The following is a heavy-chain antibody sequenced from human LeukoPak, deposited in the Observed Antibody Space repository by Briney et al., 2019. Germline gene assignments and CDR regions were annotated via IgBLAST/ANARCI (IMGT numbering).Heavy chain of an antibody. CDR2: ISAYNGNT. CDR3: ARESGIVGAQSDAFDI. CDR1: GYTFTSYG. J-gene: IGHJ3*02. D-gene: IGHD1-26*01. Sequence: ASVKVSCKASGYTFTSYGISWVGQAPGQGRERMGWISAYNGNTNYAQKLQGRVTMTTDTSTSTAYMELRSLRSDDTAVYYCARESGIVGAQSDAFDIWGQGTMVTVSS. V-gene: IGHV1-18*01.